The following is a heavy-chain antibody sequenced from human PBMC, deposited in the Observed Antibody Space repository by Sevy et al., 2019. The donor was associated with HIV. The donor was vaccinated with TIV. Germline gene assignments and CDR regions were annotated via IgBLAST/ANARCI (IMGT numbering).Heavy chain of an antibody. Sequence: GGSLRLSCAASGFTFDDYGMSWVRQAPGKVLEWVSAIIGNGVLTSYVESVRGRFTISRDNAKNSLYLQMNSLRADDTALYFCAREKSCGGDCYYFDYWGQGALVTVSS. CDR2: IIGNGVLT. CDR3: AREKSCGGDCYYFDY. D-gene: IGHD2-21*02. V-gene: IGHV3-20*04. J-gene: IGHJ4*02. CDR1: GFTFDDYG.